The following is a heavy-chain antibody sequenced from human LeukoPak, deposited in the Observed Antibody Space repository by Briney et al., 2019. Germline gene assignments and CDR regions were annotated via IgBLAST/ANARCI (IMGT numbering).Heavy chain of an antibody. CDR2: IYTSGST. Sequence: PSETLSLTCTVSGGSISSGSYYWSWIRQPAGKGLEWIGRIYTSGSTNYNPSLKSRVTISVDTSKNQFSLKLSSVTAADTAVYYCARAPGAFGYFQHWGQGTPVTVSS. CDR3: ARAPGAFGYFQH. J-gene: IGHJ1*01. V-gene: IGHV4-61*02. D-gene: IGHD3-3*02. CDR1: GGSISSGSYY.